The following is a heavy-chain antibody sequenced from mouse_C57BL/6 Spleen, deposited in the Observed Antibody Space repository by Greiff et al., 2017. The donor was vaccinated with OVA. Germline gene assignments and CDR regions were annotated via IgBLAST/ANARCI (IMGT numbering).Heavy chain of an antibody. CDR3: ARSLRQRGEYYAMDY. CDR1: GFTFTDYY. Sequence: EVKLVESGGGLVQPGGSLSLSCAASGFTFTDYYMSWVRQTPGKALEWLGFIRNKANGYTTEYSASVKGRFTISRDNSQSILYLQMNALRAEDSATYYCARSLRQRGEYYAMDYWGQGTSVTVSS. J-gene: IGHJ4*01. D-gene: IGHD1-2*01. CDR2: IRNKANGYTT. V-gene: IGHV7-3*01.